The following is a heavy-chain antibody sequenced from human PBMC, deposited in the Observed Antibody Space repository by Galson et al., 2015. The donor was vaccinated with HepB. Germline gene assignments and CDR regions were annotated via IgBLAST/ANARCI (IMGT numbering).Heavy chain of an antibody. CDR1: RFTFSSYG. CDR3: ASDGWDMITFGGVIDGQIDY. J-gene: IGHJ4*02. D-gene: IGHD3-16*02. Sequence: SLRLSCAPRRFTFSSYGMHWVRDAPSKGQVWVSVIWYDGSNKYYADSVKGRFTIPRDNYKNTLYRQMNSLRAEDTAVYYCASDGWDMITFGGVIDGQIDYWGQGTLVTVSS. V-gene: IGHV3-33*01. CDR2: IWYDGSNK.